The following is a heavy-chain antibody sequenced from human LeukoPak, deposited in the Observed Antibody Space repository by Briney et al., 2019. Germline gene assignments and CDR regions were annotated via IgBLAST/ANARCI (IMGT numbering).Heavy chain of an antibody. V-gene: IGHV1-69*13. Sequence: SVKVSCKASGGTFSSYAISWVRQAPGQGLEWMGGIIPIFGTANYAQKFQGRVTITADESTSTAYMELSSLRSEDTAVYYCARDQRLGYCSSTSRYPARGNWFDPWGQGTLVTVSS. CDR1: GGTFSSYA. CDR3: ARDQRLGYCSSTSRYPARGNWFDP. D-gene: IGHD2-2*01. J-gene: IGHJ5*02. CDR2: IIPIFGTA.